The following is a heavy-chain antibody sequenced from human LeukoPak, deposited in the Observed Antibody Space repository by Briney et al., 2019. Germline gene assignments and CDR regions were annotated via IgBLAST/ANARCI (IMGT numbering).Heavy chain of an antibody. D-gene: IGHD5-18*01. Sequence: SETLSLTCTVSGGSISSYYWSWIRQPSGKGLEWIGYIYYSGSTNYNPSLKSRVTISVDTSKNQFSLKLSSVTAADTAVYYCASSRGYSYGVDYWGQGTLVTVSS. CDR2: IYYSGST. CDR1: GGSISSYY. CDR3: ASSRGYSYGVDY. J-gene: IGHJ4*02. V-gene: IGHV4-59*01.